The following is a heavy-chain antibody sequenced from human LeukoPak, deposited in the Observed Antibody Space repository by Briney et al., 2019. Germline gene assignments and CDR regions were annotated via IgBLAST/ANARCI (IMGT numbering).Heavy chain of an antibody. D-gene: IGHD3-22*01. V-gene: IGHV4-34*01. CDR3: ARGLHYYDSSGYYSWYYYYYMDV. CDR2: INHSGST. J-gene: IGHJ6*03. CDR1: GGSFSGYY. Sequence: SETLSLTCAVYGGSFSGYYWSCIRQPPGKGLEWIGEINHSGSTNYNPSLKSRVTISVDTSKNQFSLKLSSVTAADTAVYYCARGLHYYDSSGYYSWYYYYYMDVWGKGTTVTVSS.